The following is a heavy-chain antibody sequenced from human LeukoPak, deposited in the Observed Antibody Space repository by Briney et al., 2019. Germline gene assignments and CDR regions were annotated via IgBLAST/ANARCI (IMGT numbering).Heavy chain of an antibody. D-gene: IGHD1-26*01. J-gene: IGHJ4*02. V-gene: IGHV4-38-2*01. CDR2: IYHSGTT. Sequence: SETLSLTCAVSGYSISSGYYWGWIRQPPGKGLEWIGSIYHSGTTYYNPSLKSRVTISVDTSKNHFSLKLSSVTAADTAVYFCARGFPYSGSQPWGQGTLVTVSS. CDR1: GYSISSGYY. CDR3: ARGFPYSGSQP.